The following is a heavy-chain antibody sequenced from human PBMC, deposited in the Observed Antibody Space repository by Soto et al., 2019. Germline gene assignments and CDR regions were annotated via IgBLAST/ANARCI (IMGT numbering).Heavy chain of an antibody. CDR3: ACRAVAGIKQIFDY. Sequence: VQLLESGGGLVQPGGSLRLSCAASGFTYSNFAMTWVRQAPGRGLEWLSTISGSVDATYYADSVKGRFTISRDNSKNTLYLQMNSLRAEDTAIYYCACRAVAGIKQIFDYWGQGTLVTVSS. CDR2: ISGSVDAT. D-gene: IGHD6-19*01. V-gene: IGHV3-23*01. J-gene: IGHJ4*02. CDR1: GFTYSNFA.